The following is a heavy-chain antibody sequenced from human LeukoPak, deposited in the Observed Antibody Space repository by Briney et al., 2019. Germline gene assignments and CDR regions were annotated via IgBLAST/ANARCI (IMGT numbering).Heavy chain of an antibody. CDR3: ARDKLGCTNGVCMSNWFDP. J-gene: IGHJ5*02. D-gene: IGHD2-8*01. CDR2: INPSGGST. CDR1: GYTFTSYY. Sequence: ASVKVSCKASGYTFTSYYMHWVRQAPGQGLEWMGIINPSGGSTSYAQKFQGRVTMTRDTSTSTVYMELSSLRSEDTAVYYCARDKLGCTNGVCMSNWFDPWGQGTLVTVSS. V-gene: IGHV1-46*01.